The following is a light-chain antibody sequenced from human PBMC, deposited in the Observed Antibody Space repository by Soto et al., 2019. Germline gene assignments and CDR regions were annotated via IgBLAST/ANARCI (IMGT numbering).Light chain of an antibody. J-gene: IGKJ5*01. V-gene: IGKV3-11*01. Sequence: EIVLTQSPATLSLSPGERATLSCRASQSISSSLAWYQQKPGQAPRLLIYDASNRATGIPARFSGSGSGTDYTLTINSLEPEDFAFYYCQQRSNWPPTFGQGTRLEIK. CDR2: DAS. CDR3: QQRSNWPPT. CDR1: QSISSS.